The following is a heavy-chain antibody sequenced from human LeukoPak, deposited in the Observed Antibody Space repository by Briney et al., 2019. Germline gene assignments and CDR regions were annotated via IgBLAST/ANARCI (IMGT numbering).Heavy chain of an antibody. CDR1: GFTFSGYG. V-gene: IGHV3-30*18. Sequence: GGSLRLSCAASGFTFSGYGMHWVRQAPGKGLEWVAVITYDGSNKYYADSVKGRFTISRDNSKNTLYLQMNSLRAEDTAVYYCAKSVQLVRRYYYYGMDVWGQGTTVTVSS. CDR3: AKSVQLVRRYYYYGMDV. CDR2: ITYDGSNK. D-gene: IGHD1-1*01. J-gene: IGHJ6*02.